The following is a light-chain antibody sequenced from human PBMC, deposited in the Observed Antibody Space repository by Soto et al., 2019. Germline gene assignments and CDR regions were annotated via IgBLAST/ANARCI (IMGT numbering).Light chain of an antibody. J-gene: IGKJ4*01. CDR2: WAS. Sequence: DIVMTQSPESLAVSLGERATINCKSSQSVFYSSNNKNYLTWYQQKPGQPPKLLIHWASTRESGVPDRFSGSGSETDFTLIISSLQAEDVAAYYCQQYYSLPLTFGGGTKVEIK. CDR1: QSVFYSSNNKNY. CDR3: QQYYSLPLT. V-gene: IGKV4-1*01.